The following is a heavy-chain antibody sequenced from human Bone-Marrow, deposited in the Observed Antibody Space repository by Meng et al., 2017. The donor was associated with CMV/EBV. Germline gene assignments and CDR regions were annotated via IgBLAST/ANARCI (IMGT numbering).Heavy chain of an antibody. CDR2: ISAYNGNT. D-gene: IGHD2-2*02. CDR1: FTSLC. CDR3: ARVKKAVVPAAIRVGNWFDP. J-gene: IGHJ5*02. Sequence: FTSLCMSWVRQAPGEGLEWMGWISAYNGNTDYAQKLQDRVTMTTDTSTSTAYMELRSLRCDDTAVYYCARVKKAVVPAAIRVGNWFDPWGQGTLVTVSS. V-gene: IGHV1-18*01.